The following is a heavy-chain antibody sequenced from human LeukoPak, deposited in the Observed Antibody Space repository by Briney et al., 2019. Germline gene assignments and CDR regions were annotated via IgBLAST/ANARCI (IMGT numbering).Heavy chain of an antibody. J-gene: IGHJ3*02. D-gene: IGHD3-22*01. CDR2: IYYTGTT. Sequence: PSETLSLTCTVSSGSISVTGIDWGWVRQPPGKGLDYLGKIYYTGTTSYNPSLKSRVTISIDTSKNQFSLKLISVTAADTAVYFCARGGGFGHYDSRWTTFDIWGQGTKVIVSS. V-gene: IGHV4-39*07. CDR3: ARGGGFGHYDSRWTTFDI. CDR1: SGSISVTGID.